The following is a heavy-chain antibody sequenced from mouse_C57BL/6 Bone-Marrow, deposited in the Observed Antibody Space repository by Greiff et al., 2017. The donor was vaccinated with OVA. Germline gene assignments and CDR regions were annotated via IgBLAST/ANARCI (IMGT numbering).Heavy chain of an antibody. CDR2: INPGSGGT. CDR3: ARDWFDV. J-gene: IGHJ1*03. CDR1: GYAFTNYL. Sequence: VQLQQSGAELVRPGTSVKVSCKASGYAFTNYLIEWVKQRPGQGLEWIGVINPGSGGTNYNEKFKGKATPTADKSSSTAYMQLSSLTSEDSAVYFGARDWFDVGGTGTTVTVSS. V-gene: IGHV1-54*01.